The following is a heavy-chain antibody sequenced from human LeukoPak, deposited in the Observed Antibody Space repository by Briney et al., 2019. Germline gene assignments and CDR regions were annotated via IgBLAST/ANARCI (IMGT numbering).Heavy chain of an antibody. CDR2: ISSSGSTI. Sequence: GGSLRHSCAASGFTFSSYEMNWVRQAPGKVLEWVSYISSSGSTIYYADSVKGRFTISRDNAKNSLYLQMNSLRAEDTAVYYCARAALYYDILTGYYSEHYYYYYMDVWGKGTTVTISS. V-gene: IGHV3-48*03. J-gene: IGHJ6*03. D-gene: IGHD3-9*01. CDR1: GFTFSSYE. CDR3: ARAALYYDILTGYYSEHYYYYYMDV.